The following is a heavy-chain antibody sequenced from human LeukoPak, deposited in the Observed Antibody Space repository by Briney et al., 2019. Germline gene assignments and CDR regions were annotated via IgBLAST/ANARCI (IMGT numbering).Heavy chain of an antibody. D-gene: IGHD3-22*01. CDR3: VRDSYSRDLDY. Sequence: GGSLRLSCAASAFTFSSYWMSWVRQAPGKGLEWVAKIKEDGSEQYYVDSLKGRFTISRENAKNSLYLQMNSLRAEDTAVYYCVRDSYSRDLDYWGQGTLVTVSS. CDR2: IKEDGSEQ. V-gene: IGHV3-7*01. J-gene: IGHJ4*02. CDR1: AFTFSSYW.